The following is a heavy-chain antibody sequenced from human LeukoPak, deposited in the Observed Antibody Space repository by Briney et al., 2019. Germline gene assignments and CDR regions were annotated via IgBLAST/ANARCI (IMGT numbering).Heavy chain of an antibody. CDR2: ISSRRSYI. V-gene: IGHV3-21*01. CDR3: ARCTTGKTFDGLREIKKSREIDY. CDR1: GFTLSSYS. D-gene: IGHD1-1*01. J-gene: IGHJ4*02. Sequence: GGSLRLSCAASGFTLSSYSMNWVRQAPGKGLEGVSSISSRRSYIYYADSVRGRFTISRDNPKNPLFLQMHHLRGEDTAVYYCARCTTGKTFDGLREIKKSREIDYWGQGTLVTVSS.